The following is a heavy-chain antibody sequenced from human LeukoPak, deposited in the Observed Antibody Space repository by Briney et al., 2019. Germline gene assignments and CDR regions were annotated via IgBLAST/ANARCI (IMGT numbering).Heavy chain of an antibody. D-gene: IGHD6-13*01. CDR1: GGSFSGYY. CDR3: ARGSIKLAAAGSFDY. V-gene: IGHV4-34*01. CDR2: INHSGST. J-gene: IGHJ4*02. Sequence: SETLSLTCAVYGGSFSGYYWSWIRQPPGKGLEWIGEINHSGSTNYNPSLKSRVTISVDTSKNQFSLKLSSVTAADTAVYYCARGSIKLAAAGSFDYWGQGTLVTVSS.